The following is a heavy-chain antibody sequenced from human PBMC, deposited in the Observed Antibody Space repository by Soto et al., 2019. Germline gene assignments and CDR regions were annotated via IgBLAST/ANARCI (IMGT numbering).Heavy chain of an antibody. J-gene: IGHJ4*02. V-gene: IGHV3-66*01. CDR3: ARDGSGQ. Sequence: EVQLVESGGGLVQPGGSLRLSCAASGLTVSTNPMSWVRQAPGKGLEWVSVIYTGGGTHYADSVKGRFTISRDNTKIAVNLQMNSLRPEDTLVYYCARDGSGQWGQGTLVTVSS. CDR1: GLTVSTNP. CDR2: IYTGGGT.